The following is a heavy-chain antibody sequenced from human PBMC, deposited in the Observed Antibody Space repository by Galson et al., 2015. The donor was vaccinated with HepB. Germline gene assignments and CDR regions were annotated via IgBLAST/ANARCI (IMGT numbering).Heavy chain of an antibody. J-gene: IGHJ5*01. Sequence: SLRLSCAASEFSFVGYAFHWVRQVPGKGLEWVAAISYDGVETKYADSVKGRLTISRDNSNNTLFLEIHSLRSDDTAVYYCARDTVNFHFWTGYSNWLDSWGQGTLVTVSS. D-gene: IGHD3/OR15-3a*01. V-gene: IGHV3-30*03. CDR3: ARDTVNFHFWTGYSNWLDS. CDR2: ISYDGVET. CDR1: EFSFVGYA.